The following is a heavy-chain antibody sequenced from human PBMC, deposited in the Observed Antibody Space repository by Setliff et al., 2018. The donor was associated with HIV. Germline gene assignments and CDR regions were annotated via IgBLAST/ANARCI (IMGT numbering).Heavy chain of an antibody. CDR3: VDC. CDR2: IWYDGSDK. D-gene: IGHD6-19*01. CDR1: GFTFSNCD. Sequence: GGSLRLSCAASGFTFSNCDMHWVRQAPGKGLEWVTVIWYDGSDKYYADSVKGRFTISTDNSKKTLSLQMNSLRAVTVRNVAAVDCWGQGTLVTVSS. V-gene: IGHV3-33*01. J-gene: IGHJ4*02.